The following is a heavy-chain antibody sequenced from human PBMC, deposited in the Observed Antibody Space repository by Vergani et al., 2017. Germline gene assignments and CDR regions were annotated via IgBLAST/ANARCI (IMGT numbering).Heavy chain of an antibody. D-gene: IGHD6-19*01. J-gene: IGHJ6*02. CDR3: ARGPWGGIAVAGTSPYYYDGMDV. CDR1: GFTFGDYA. CDR2: ISSSGSTR. Sequence: EVQLVESGGGLVQPGRSLRLSCTASGFTFGDYAMSWVRQAPGKGLEWVSYISSSGSTRYYADSVKGRFTISRDNAKNSLYLQMNSLRAEDTAVYYCARGPWGGIAVAGTSPYYYDGMDVWGQGTTVTVSS. V-gene: IGHV3-48*03.